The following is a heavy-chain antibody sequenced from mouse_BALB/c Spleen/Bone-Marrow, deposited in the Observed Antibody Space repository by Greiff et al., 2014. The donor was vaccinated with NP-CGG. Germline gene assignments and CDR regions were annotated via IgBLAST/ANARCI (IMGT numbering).Heavy chain of an antibody. V-gene: IGHV1-14*01. Sequence: EVQLQQSGPELVKPGASAKMSCKASGYAFTSYVMHWVKQKPGQGLEWIGYINPYNDGTKYNERFKGKATLTSDKSSSTAYMELSSLASEDSAVYYCARGSSWAMDYWGQGTSVTVSS. D-gene: IGHD1-1*01. CDR1: GYAFTSYV. CDR2: INPYNDGT. CDR3: ARGSSWAMDY. J-gene: IGHJ4*01.